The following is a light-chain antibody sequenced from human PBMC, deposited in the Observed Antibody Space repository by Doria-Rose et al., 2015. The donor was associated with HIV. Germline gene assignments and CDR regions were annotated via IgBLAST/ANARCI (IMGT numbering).Light chain of an antibody. Sequence: EIVLTQSPGTLSLSPGERATLSCRASQSVSSSYLAWYQRKPGQAPRLLIYGASSRATGIPDRFSGSGSGTDFTLTISRPEPEDFAVYYCQQYGSSPKTFGQGAKLEIK. J-gene: IGKJ2*01. CDR1: QSVSSSY. V-gene: IGKV3-20*01. CDR2: GAS. CDR3: QQYGSSPKT.